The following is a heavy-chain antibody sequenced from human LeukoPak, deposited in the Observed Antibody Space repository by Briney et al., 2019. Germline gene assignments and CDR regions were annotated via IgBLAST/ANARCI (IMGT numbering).Heavy chain of an antibody. CDR1: GFTFSDYY. Sequence: GGSLRLSCAASGFTFSDYYMSWIRQAPGKGLEWVSYISSSGSTIYYADSVEGRFTISRDNSKNTLSLQMNSLRAEDTAVYYCAGAIGYFDFWGQGTLVTVSS. V-gene: IGHV3-11*01. J-gene: IGHJ4*02. CDR3: AGAIGYFDF. CDR2: ISSSGSTI. D-gene: IGHD2-21*01.